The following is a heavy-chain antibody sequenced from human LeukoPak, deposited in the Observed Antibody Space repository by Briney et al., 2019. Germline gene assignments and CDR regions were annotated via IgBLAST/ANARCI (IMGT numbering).Heavy chain of an antibody. CDR2: ISSSSSYI. D-gene: IGHD3-3*01. CDR3: ARGTPVLRFLEWLNYFDY. Sequence: GGSLRLSCAASGFTFSSYSMNWVRQAPGKGQEWVSSISSSSSYIYYADSVKGRFTISRDNAKNSLYLQMNSLRAEDTAVYYCARGTPVLRFLEWLNYFDYWGQGTLVTVSS. CDR1: GFTFSSYS. V-gene: IGHV3-21*01. J-gene: IGHJ4*02.